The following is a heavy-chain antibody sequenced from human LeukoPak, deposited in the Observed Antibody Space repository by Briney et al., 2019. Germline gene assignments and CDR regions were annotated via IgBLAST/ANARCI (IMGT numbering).Heavy chain of an antibody. V-gene: IGHV3-74*01. CDR2: INSDGSTT. CDR1: GFTFSSYS. Sequence: PGGSLRLSCAASGFTFSSYSMHWVRQAPGKGLVWVSRINSDGSTTSYADSVKGRFTISRDNAKNTLYLQMNSLRAEDTAVYYCSRDTADDAFDIWGQGTMVTVSS. J-gene: IGHJ3*02. CDR3: SRDTADDAFDI.